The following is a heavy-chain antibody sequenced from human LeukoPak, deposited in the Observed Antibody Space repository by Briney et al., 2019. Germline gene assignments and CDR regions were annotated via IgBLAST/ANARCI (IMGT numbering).Heavy chain of an antibody. CDR3: ATSGFSGYLGYFQN. CDR2: ISAYNGNT. CDR1: GYTFTSYV. D-gene: IGHD5-12*01. V-gene: IGHV1-18*01. J-gene: IGHJ1*01. Sequence: ASVKVSCKASGYTFTSYVISWVRQAPGQVLEWMGWISAYNGNTNYAQKLQGRVTMTTDTSTSTAYMELSSLISEDTAVYYCATSGFSGYLGYFQNWGQGTLVTVSS.